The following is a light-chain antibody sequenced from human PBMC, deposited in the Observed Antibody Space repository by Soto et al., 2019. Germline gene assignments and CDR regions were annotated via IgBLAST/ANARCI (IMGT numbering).Light chain of an antibody. CDR3: SSYTSSNTLEV. Sequence: QSVLIQPASVSGSPGQSITISCTGTSRDVGGSNYVSWYQHHPHRAPKLLIYEVSYRPSGVSSRFSGSKSGNTASLTISGLQAEDEADYYCSSYTSSNTLEVFGVRTKVTVL. J-gene: IGLJ1*01. CDR2: EVS. CDR1: SRDVGGSNY. V-gene: IGLV2-14*01.